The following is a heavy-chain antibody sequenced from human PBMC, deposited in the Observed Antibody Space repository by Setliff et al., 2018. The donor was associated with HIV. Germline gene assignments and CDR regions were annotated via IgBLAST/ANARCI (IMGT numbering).Heavy chain of an antibody. J-gene: IGHJ3*02. CDR2: INPNSGGT. V-gene: IGHV1-2*02. CDR3: ARDPGYKSTWYGVFDI. D-gene: IGHD6-13*01. Sequence: GASVKVSCKASGDAFTDYYIHWVRQAPGQGLEWMGWINPNSGGTNYAQKFQGRVNMTRDTSISTTYMELSRLRSDDPAVYYCARDPGYKSTWYGVFDIWGQGTMVTVSS. CDR1: GDAFTDYY.